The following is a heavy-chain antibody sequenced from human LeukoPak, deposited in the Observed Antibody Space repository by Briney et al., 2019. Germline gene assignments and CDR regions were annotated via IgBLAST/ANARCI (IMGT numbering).Heavy chain of an antibody. CDR3: AKEGATAGSNWFDP. Sequence: GGSLRLSCAASGFTFNGYAMSWVRQAPGKGLEWVSTVTGSGGSTYYADSVKGRFTISRDNSKNTLYLQMNSLRADDTAVYYCAKEGATAGSNWFDPWGQGTLVTVSS. J-gene: IGHJ5*02. V-gene: IGHV3-23*01. CDR2: VTGSGGST. CDR1: GFTFNGYA. D-gene: IGHD6-13*01.